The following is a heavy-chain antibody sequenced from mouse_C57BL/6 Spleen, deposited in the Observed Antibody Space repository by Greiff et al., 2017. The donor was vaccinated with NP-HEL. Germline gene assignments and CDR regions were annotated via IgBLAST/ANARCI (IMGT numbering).Heavy chain of an antibody. CDR1: GYTFTDYN. V-gene: IGHV1-18*01. Sequence: EVQLQQSGPELVKPGASVKIPCKASGYTFTDYNMDWVKQSHGKSLEWIGDINPNNGGTIYNQKFKGKATLTVDKSSSTAYMELRSLTSEDTAVYYCARRALYYGNYVWFAYWGQGTLVTVSA. CDR2: INPNNGGT. D-gene: IGHD2-1*01. CDR3: ARRALYYGNYVWFAY. J-gene: IGHJ3*01.